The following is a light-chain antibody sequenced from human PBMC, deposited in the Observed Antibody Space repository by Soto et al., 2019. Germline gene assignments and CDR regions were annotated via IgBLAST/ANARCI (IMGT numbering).Light chain of an antibody. CDR1: NSDVGNYNF. J-gene: IGLJ3*02. V-gene: IGLV2-11*01. CDR3: CTYAGSFHQ. CDR2: DVT. Sequence: QSVLTQPRSVSGSPGQAVTISCTGTNSDVGNYNFVSWYQHHPGKAPKLMIYDVTKRTSGVPDRFSGSKSGNTASLTISGLQPEDEADYYCCTYAGSFHQFGGGTKLTVL.